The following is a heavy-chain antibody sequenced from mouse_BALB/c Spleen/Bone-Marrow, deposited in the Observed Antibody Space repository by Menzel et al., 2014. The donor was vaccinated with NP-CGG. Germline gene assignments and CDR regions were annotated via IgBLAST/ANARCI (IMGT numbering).Heavy chain of an antibody. J-gene: IGHJ4*01. Sequence: VQLQQSGAELVRPGASVKLSCKASGYTFTSYWMNWVKQRPEQGLAWIGRIDPYDSETHYNQKFKDKAILTVDKSSSTAYMQLSSLTSEDSAVYYCARRRGTMITTRDAMDYWGQGTSVTVSS. CDR3: ARRRGTMITTRDAMDY. D-gene: IGHD2-4*01. CDR1: GYTFTSYW. V-gene: IGHV1-52*01. CDR2: IDPYDSET.